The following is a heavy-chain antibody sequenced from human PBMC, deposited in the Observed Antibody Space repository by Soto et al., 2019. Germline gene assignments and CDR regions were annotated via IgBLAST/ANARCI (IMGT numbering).Heavy chain of an antibody. CDR2: ISYDGSNK. Sequence: PGGSLRLSCAASGFTFSSYGMHWARQAPGKGLEWVAVISYDGSNKYYADSVKGRFTISRDNSKNTPYLQMNSLRAEDTAVYYCAKVQIPLWYYYDSSGYYYEFDYWGQGTLVTVSS. CDR1: GFTFSSYG. CDR3: AKVQIPLWYYYDSSGYYYEFDY. D-gene: IGHD3-22*01. V-gene: IGHV3-30*18. J-gene: IGHJ4*02.